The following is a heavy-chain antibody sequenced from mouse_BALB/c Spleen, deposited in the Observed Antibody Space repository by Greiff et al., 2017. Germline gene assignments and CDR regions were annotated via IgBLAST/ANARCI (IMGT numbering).Heavy chain of an antibody. CDR3: ARSGGRREFAY. CDR2: ISSGSSTI. D-gene: IGHD3-1*01. V-gene: IGHV5-17*02. CDR1: GFTFSSFG. J-gene: IGHJ3*01. Sequence: DVHLVESGGGLVQPGGSRKLSCAASGFTFSSFGMHWVRQAPEKGLEWVAYISSGSSTIYYADTVKGRFTISRDNPKNTLFLQMTSLRSEDTAMYYCARSGGRREFAYWGQGTLVTVSA.